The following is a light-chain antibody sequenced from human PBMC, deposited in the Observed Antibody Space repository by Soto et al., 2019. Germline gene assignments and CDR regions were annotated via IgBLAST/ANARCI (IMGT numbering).Light chain of an antibody. V-gene: IGKV2-30*01. Sequence: DVVMTQSPLSLPVTLRQPASISCRSSESLVYSDGNTYLNWFQQRLGQSPRRLLYKVSNRDSGGQDSFICSWSGTHFTLNISRIEAADVAVYYFIHCTPWPPNTFGQGTKLEIK. CDR3: IHCTPWPPNT. CDR1: ESLVYSDGNTY. CDR2: KVS. J-gene: IGKJ2*01.